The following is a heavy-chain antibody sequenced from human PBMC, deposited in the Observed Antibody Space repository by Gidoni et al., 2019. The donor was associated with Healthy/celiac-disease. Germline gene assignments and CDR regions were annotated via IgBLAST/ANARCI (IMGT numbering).Heavy chain of an antibody. CDR3: ARGRAAAGFDP. Sequence: QVQLQESGPGLVKPSETLSLTCAVSGYSISSGYYWGWIRQPPGKGLEWIGSIYHSGSTYYNPSLKSRVTISVDTSKNQFSLKLSSETAADTAVYYCARGRAAAGFDPWGQGTLVTVSS. V-gene: IGHV4-38-2*01. J-gene: IGHJ5*02. CDR2: IYHSGST. D-gene: IGHD6-13*01. CDR1: GYSISSGYY.